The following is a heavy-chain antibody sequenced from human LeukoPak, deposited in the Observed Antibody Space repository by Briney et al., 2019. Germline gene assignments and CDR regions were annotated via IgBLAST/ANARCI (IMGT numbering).Heavy chain of an antibody. D-gene: IGHD3-22*01. CDR1: GYTFTSYD. CDR2: MNPNSGNT. CDR3: ARSHSSGSIDY. Sequence: RASVKVSCKASGYTFTSYDINWVRQATGQRLEWMGWMNPNSGNTGYAQKFRGRVTMTRNTSISTAYMELSSLRSEDTAVYYCARSHSSGSIDYWGQGTLVTVSS. V-gene: IGHV1-8*01. J-gene: IGHJ4*02.